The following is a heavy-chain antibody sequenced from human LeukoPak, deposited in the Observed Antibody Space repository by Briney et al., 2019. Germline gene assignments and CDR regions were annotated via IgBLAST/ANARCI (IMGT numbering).Heavy chain of an antibody. D-gene: IGHD4-17*01. CDR2: VYYSGST. V-gene: IGHV4-30-4*01. Sequence: SQTLSLTCTVSGGSISSGDYYWSWIRQPPGKGLEWIGYVYYSGSTYYNPSFKSRVTMSVDTSKSQFSLQLTSVTAADTAVYYCARHNIASDGARLFDFWGRGTLVAVSS. J-gene: IGHJ4*02. CDR3: ARHNIASDGARLFDF. CDR1: GGSISSGDYY.